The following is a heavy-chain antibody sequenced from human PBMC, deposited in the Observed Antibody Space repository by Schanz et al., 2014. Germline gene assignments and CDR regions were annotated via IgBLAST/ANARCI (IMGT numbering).Heavy chain of an antibody. V-gene: IGHV3-30*19. D-gene: IGHD3-16*01. CDR2: TSTDGTKT. Sequence: QVQLVESGGAVVQPGGSLRLSCAASGFSFSGYGMHWVRQAPGQGLEKVAVTSTDGTKTYYAASVRGRFTISRDNSKNTVYLQMNSLRSEDTAVYYCTRDRGALINHNDALDLWGQGTMVSVSS. CDR3: TRDRGALINHNDALDL. J-gene: IGHJ3*01. CDR1: GFSFSGYG.